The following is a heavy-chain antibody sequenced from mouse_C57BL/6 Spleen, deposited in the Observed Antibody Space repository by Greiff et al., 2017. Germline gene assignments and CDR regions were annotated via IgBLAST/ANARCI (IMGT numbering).Heavy chain of an antibody. D-gene: IGHD1-1*01. V-gene: IGHV1-59*01. Sequence: QVQLQQPGAELVRPGTSVKLSCKASGYTFTSYWMHWVKQRPGQGLEWIGVIDTSDSYTNYNQKFKGKATLTVDTSSSTAYMQLSSLTSEDSAVYDCAIITVVEADYWGQGTTLTVSS. CDR1: GYTFTSYW. CDR2: IDTSDSYT. J-gene: IGHJ2*01. CDR3: AIITVVEADY.